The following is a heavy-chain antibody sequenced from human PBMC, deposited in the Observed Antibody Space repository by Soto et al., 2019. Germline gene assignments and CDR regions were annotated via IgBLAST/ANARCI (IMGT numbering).Heavy chain of an antibody. CDR3: TPLALKYNSDWYEFSD. CDR2: IKSKLDGETI. D-gene: IGHD6-19*01. J-gene: IGHJ4*02. Sequence: EGQLVESGGGLVKPGGSLGLSCQASGFTLGIVWRIWVGQPPGKGLEWVGGIKSKLDGETIDYAAPVKGRFTISRDDSKNMLYLQMNSLKTEDTGVYYCTPLALKYNSDWYEFSDWGQGTLVTVSS. V-gene: IGHV3-15*07. CDR1: GFTLGIVW.